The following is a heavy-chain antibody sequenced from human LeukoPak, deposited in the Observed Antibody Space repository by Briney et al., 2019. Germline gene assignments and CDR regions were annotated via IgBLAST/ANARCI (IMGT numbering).Heavy chain of an antibody. V-gene: IGHV4-59*01. CDR1: GGSIFIYI. CDR2: IYYSGST. CDR3: AKDGSWLHLHY. D-gene: IGHD5-24*01. J-gene: IGHJ4*02. Sequence: PSETLSDAPTECGGSIFIYIGSSRSQPPGKGLEWIGYIYYSGSTNYNPSLKSRVTISVDTSKNQFSLKLSSVTAADTAVYYCAKDGSWLHLHYWGPGTLVTVSS.